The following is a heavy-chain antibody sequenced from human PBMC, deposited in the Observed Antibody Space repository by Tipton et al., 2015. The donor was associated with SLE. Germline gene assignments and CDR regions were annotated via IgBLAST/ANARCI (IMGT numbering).Heavy chain of an antibody. CDR1: GFTFSDYG. CDR2: IWYDGSNK. Sequence: SLRLSCAASGFTFSDYGMHWVRQAPGKGLEWVAVIWYDGSNKYYADSVKGRFTISRDNSKNTLSLQMNSLRAEDTALYYCAKDRASEQWLGALDSWGQGTLVTVSS. CDR3: AKDRASEQWLGALDS. J-gene: IGHJ4*02. D-gene: IGHD6-19*01. V-gene: IGHV3-33*06.